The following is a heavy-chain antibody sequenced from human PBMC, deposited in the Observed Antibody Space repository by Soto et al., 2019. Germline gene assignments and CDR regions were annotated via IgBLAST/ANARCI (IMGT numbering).Heavy chain of an antibody. CDR3: ARGDPGNPRRYCSGGSCIGYFDY. V-gene: IGHV1-18*01. D-gene: IGHD2-15*01. J-gene: IGHJ4*02. Sequence: ASVKVSCKASGYTFTSYGISCVRQAPGQGLEWMGWISAYNGNTNYAQKLQGRVTMTTDTSTSTAYMELRSLRSDDTAVYYCARGDPGNPRRYCSGGSCIGYFDYWGQGTLVTVSS. CDR1: GYTFTSYG. CDR2: ISAYNGNT.